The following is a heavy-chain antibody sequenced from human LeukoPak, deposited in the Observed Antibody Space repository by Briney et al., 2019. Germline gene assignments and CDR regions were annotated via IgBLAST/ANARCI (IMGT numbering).Heavy chain of an antibody. Sequence: GGSLRLSCAASGFTFSSYAMSWVRQAPWKGLEWVSGISGGGGSTYQADSVKGRFTISRDNSKNTLDLQMKSLRAEDTAVYYCAKSSAYGDYNPYYYYYMDVWGKGTTVTVSS. CDR3: AKSSAYGDYNPYYYYYMDV. CDR1: GFTFSSYA. CDR2: ISGGGGST. D-gene: IGHD4-17*01. V-gene: IGHV3-23*01. J-gene: IGHJ6*03.